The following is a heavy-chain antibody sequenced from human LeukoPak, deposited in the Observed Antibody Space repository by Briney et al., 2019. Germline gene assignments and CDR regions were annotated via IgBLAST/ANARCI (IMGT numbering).Heavy chain of an antibody. CDR2: IYWNDDK. Sequence: SGPTLVNPTQTLTLTCTFSGFSLSTNGVAVGWIRQPPGKALEWLALIYWNDDKRYSPSLNSGLTITKGTSKNQVVLTMTNMDPVDTATYYRVHNGISTVTTWISWFDPWGQGTLVTVSS. J-gene: IGHJ5*02. V-gene: IGHV2-5*01. CDR1: GFSLSTNGVA. D-gene: IGHD4-17*01. CDR3: VHNGISTVTTWISWFDP.